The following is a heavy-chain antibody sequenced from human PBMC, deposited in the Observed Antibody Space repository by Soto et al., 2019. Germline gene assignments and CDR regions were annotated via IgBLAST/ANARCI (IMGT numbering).Heavy chain of an antibody. CDR3: ARDVGVSTLPYYFDY. J-gene: IGHJ4*02. V-gene: IGHV1-18*01. CDR2: VSTYTGNT. D-gene: IGHD2-15*01. Sequence: GASVKVSCKASGYTFSSYGISWVRQAPGQGLEWVGWVSTYTGNTNYAQKLQGRLTMTTDTSTSTAYMELRSLRSDDTAVYYCARDVGVSTLPYYFDYWGQGTLVTVSS. CDR1: GYTFSSYG.